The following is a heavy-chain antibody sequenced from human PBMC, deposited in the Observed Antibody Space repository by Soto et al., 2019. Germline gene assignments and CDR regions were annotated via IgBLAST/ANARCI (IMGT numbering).Heavy chain of an antibody. CDR2: INPNSGGT. CDR3: ARVPWDILTGYYPKSKLGFDP. Sequence: ASVKVSCNASGYTFTGYYMHWVLQAPGQGLEWMGWINPNSGGTNYAQKFQGRVTMTRDTSISTAYMELSRLRSDDTAVYYCARVPWDILTGYYPKSKLGFDPWGQGTLVTSPQ. CDR1: GYTFTGYY. J-gene: IGHJ5*02. D-gene: IGHD3-9*01. V-gene: IGHV1-2*02.